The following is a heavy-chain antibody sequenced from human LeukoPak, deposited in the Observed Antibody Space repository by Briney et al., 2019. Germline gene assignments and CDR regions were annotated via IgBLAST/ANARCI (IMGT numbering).Heavy chain of an antibody. Sequence: GGSLRLSCAASGFTFSNFDMTWVRQAPGKGLEWLSYIDSSGTVRYYADSVNRRFTISRDNAKNSLHPQMGSLRAEDTAVYYCARETRGGTYRYNFLDYWGLGTLVTVSS. CDR2: IDSSGTVR. CDR3: ARETRGGTYRYNFLDY. J-gene: IGHJ4*02. D-gene: IGHD3-16*02. V-gene: IGHV3-48*03. CDR1: GFTFSNFD.